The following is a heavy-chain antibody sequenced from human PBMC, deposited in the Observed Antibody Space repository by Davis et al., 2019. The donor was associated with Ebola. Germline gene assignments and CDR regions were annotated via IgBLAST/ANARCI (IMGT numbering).Heavy chain of an antibody. V-gene: IGHV4-34*01. J-gene: IGHJ4*02. Sequence: SETLSLTCAVYGGSFSGYYWSWIRQPPGKGLEWIGSIYYSGSTYYNPSLKSRVTISVDTSKNQFSLKLSSVTAGDTAVYYCGGGILWISWGQGTLVTVSS. CDR1: GGSFSGYY. D-gene: IGHD2-21*01. CDR2: IYYSGST. CDR3: GGGILWIS.